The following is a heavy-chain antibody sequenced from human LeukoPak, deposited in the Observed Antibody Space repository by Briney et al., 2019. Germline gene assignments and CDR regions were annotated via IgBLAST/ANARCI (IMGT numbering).Heavy chain of an antibody. Sequence: PSETLSLTRTVSGGSISSSSYYWGWIRQPPGKGLEWIGSIYYSGSTYYNPSLKSRVTISVDTSKNQFSLKLSSVTAADTAVYYCARPSDFWSGYYDYWGQGTLVTVSS. CDR2: IYYSGST. V-gene: IGHV4-39*01. CDR3: ARPSDFWSGYYDY. CDR1: GGSISSSSYY. D-gene: IGHD3-3*01. J-gene: IGHJ4*02.